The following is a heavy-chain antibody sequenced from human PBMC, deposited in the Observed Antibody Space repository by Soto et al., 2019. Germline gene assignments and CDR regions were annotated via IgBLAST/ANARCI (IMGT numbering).Heavy chain of an antibody. CDR1: GGSFSGYY. CDR2: INHSGST. CDR3: ARHRWCSGYYLVYDS. D-gene: IGHD6-25*01. J-gene: IGHJ4*02. Sequence: SETLSLTCAVYGGSFSGYYWSWIRQPPGKGLEWIGEINHSGSTNYNPSLKSRVTISVDTSKNQFSLKLSSVTAADTAVYYCARHRWCSGYYLVYDSWGQGTLVTVSS. V-gene: IGHV4-34*01.